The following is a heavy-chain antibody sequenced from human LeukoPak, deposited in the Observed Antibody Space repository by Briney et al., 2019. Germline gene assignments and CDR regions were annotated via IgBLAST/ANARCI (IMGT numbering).Heavy chain of an antibody. J-gene: IGHJ4*02. CDR1: GFTFSSYS. D-gene: IGHD3-10*01. CDR2: ISSSRTYI. CDR3: ARDSMVRGVIAT. Sequence: GGSLRLSCAASGFTFSSYSMNWVRQAPGKGLEWVSSISSSRTYIYYADSMKGRFTISRDNAKNSLYLQMNSLRAEDTAVYYCARDSMVRGVIATWGQGTLVIVSS. V-gene: IGHV3-21*01.